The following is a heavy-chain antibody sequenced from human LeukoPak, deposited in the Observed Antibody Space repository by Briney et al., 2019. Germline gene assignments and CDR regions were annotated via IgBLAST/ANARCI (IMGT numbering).Heavy chain of an antibody. CDR1: GFSFSSHG. CDR3: AKVVAGNIDYYFDY. V-gene: IGHV3-23*01. CDR2: ISGTGGST. D-gene: IGHD2/OR15-2a*01. J-gene: IGHJ4*02. Sequence: PGGSLRLSCAASGFSFSSHGMHWVRQAPGKGLEWVAGISGTGGSTHYADSVKGRFTISRDNSKNTVYLQMRNLRVEHTAVYYCAKVVAGNIDYYFDYWGQGILVAVSS.